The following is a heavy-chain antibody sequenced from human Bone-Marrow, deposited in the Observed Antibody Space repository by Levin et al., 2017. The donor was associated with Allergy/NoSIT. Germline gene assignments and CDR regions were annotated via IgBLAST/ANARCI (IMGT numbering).Heavy chain of an antibody. J-gene: IGHJ5*02. Sequence: AASVKVSCKGSGYSFTSSWIGWVRQLPEKGLEWMGSIYLGDSDSRYSPSFQGQVSISADKSSSTAYLQWSSLKASDTAMYYCARRAPNRIGTTGNWFDPWGQGILVTVSS. D-gene: IGHD1-7*01. CDR1: GYSFTSSW. V-gene: IGHV5-51*01. CDR3: ARRAPNRIGTTGNWFDP. CDR2: IYLGDSDS.